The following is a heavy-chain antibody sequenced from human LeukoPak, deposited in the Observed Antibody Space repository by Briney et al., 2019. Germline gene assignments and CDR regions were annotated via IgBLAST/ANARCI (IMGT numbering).Heavy chain of an antibody. Sequence: ASVKVSCKASGYTFTSYGISWVRQAPGQGLEWMGWISGYNGHTKYAQKFQGRATMTTDASTSTAYMELRSLRAEDTAVYYCARVHYYYYMDVWGKGTTVTISS. CDR2: ISGYNGHT. J-gene: IGHJ6*03. CDR3: ARVHYYYYMDV. CDR1: GYTFTSYG. V-gene: IGHV1-18*01.